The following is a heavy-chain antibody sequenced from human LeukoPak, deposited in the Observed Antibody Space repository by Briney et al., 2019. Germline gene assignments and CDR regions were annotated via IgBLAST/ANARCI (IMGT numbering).Heavy chain of an antibody. CDR1: GLTFSNYG. V-gene: IGHV3-23*01. CDR2: ISSTGGTT. Sequence: GGSLRLSCVASGLTFSNYGISWVRQAPGKGLEWVSAISSTGGTTYYADSVKGHFTISRDNSKNTVYLQMNSLSAEDTAVYYCAKWARYCTNGVCYYFDYWGQGTLVTVSS. J-gene: IGHJ4*02. CDR3: AKWARYCTNGVCYYFDY. D-gene: IGHD2-8*01.